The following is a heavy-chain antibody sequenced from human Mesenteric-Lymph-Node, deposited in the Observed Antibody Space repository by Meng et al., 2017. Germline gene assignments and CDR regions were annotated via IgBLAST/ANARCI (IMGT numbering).Heavy chain of an antibody. CDR2: IKEDGSEK. Sequence: GESLKISCAASGFTFSSCWMTWVRQAPGKGLEWVANIKEDGSEKYYVDSVKGRFTISRDNAKNSLYLQMNSLRAEDTAVYYCARDLGWAHFDYWGQGTLVTVSS. CDR3: ARDLGWAHFDY. CDR1: GFTFSSCW. J-gene: IGHJ4*02. D-gene: IGHD6-19*01. V-gene: IGHV3-7*01.